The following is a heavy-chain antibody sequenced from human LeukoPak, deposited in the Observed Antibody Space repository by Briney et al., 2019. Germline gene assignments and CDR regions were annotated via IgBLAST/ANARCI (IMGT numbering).Heavy chain of an antibody. CDR2: IYPDDSDT. Sequence: GASLKISCKASGYTFTDYWIGWVRQVPGKGLEWMGLIYPDDSDTRYTSSSQGQVTISADKSVNTAFLQWSSLKASDTAMYYCAKTYYYGSGTPADAFDIWGQGTMVTVSA. CDR1: GYTFTDYW. V-gene: IGHV5-51*01. D-gene: IGHD3-10*01. CDR3: AKTYYYGSGTPADAFDI. J-gene: IGHJ3*02.